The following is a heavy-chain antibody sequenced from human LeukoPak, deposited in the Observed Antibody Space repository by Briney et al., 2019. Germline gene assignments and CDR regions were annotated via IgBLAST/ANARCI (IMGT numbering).Heavy chain of an antibody. CDR1: GGSFSGYY. CDR3: ARGHGGSGGYYYYYMDV. Sequence: SETLSLTCAVYGGSFSGYYWSWIRQPPGKGLEWIGEINHSGSTNYNPSLKSRVTISVDTSKNQFSLKLSSVTAADTAVYYCARGHGGSGGYYYYYMDVWGKGTTVTVSS. J-gene: IGHJ6*03. V-gene: IGHV4-34*01. CDR2: INHSGST. D-gene: IGHD3-10*01.